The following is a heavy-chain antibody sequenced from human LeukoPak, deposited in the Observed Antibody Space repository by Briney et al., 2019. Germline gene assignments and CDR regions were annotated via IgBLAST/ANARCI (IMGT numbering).Heavy chain of an antibody. CDR1: GFTFNIFA. V-gene: IGHV3-23*01. CDR2: IIYSGGST. J-gene: IGHJ4*02. D-gene: IGHD6-19*01. CDR3: AKTGWIPPNPDY. Sequence: PGGSLRLSCAASGFTFNIFAMSWVRQAPGKGLEWVSIIYSGGSTYYADSVKGRFTISRDNSKNMLYLQMNNLRAEDTAVYYCAKTGWIPPNPDYWGQGTLVTVSS.